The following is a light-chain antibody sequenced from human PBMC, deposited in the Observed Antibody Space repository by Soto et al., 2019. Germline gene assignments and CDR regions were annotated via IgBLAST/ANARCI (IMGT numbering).Light chain of an antibody. J-gene: IGKJ1*01. Sequence: DIQMTQSPSSLSASVGDRVTITCRASPYISSYLNWYQQKPGKAPKLLIYAAFSLQSGVPSRFSGSGSGTDFTLTISSLQPEDVATYYCQQSYSTPWTFGQGTKVEIK. V-gene: IGKV1-39*01. CDR2: AAF. CDR3: QQSYSTPWT. CDR1: PYISSY.